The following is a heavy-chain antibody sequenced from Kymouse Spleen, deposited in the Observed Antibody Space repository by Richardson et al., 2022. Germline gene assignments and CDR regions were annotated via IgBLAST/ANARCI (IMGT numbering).Heavy chain of an antibody. CDR1: GFTFSSYS. CDR3: AREDTIFGVVTLYNWFDP. Sequence: EVQLVESGGGLVKPGGSLRLSCAASGFTFSSYSMNWVRQAPGKGLEWVSSISSSSSYIYYADSVKGRFTISRDNAKNSLYLQMNSLRAEDTAVYYCAREDTIFGVVTLYNWFDPWGQGTLVTVSS. D-gene: IGHD3-3*01. CDR2: ISSSSSYI. V-gene: IGHV3-21*03. J-gene: IGHJ5*02.